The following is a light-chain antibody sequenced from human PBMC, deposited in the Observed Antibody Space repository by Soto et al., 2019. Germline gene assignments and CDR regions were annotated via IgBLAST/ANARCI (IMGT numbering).Light chain of an antibody. Sequence: DIQMTQSPSTLSASVGDGVTITWRASQSISSWLAWYQQKPGKAPKLLIYKSSSLESGVPSRVSGSGSGTEFTLTISSLQPDDFATYYCQQYNSYPLTFGGGTKVDIK. V-gene: IGKV1-5*03. CDR2: KSS. J-gene: IGKJ4*01. CDR1: QSISSW. CDR3: QQYNSYPLT.